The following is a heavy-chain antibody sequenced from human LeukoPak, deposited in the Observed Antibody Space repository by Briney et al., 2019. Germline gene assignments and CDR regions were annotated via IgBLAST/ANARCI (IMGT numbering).Heavy chain of an antibody. CDR1: GVSISTSY. J-gene: IGHJ4*02. CDR2: ISYNGSP. D-gene: IGHD5-24*01. V-gene: IGHV4-59*12. CDR3: ARNRDGYNSFDY. Sequence: SETLSLTCTVSGVSISTSYWSWIRQPPGKGLEWIGYISYNGSPDYSPSLRSRVTISVDTSKNHFSLKLSSVTAADTAVYYCARNRDGYNSFDYWGQGTLVTVSS.